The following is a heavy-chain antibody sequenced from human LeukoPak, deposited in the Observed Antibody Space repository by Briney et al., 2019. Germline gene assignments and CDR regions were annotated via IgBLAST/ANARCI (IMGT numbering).Heavy chain of an antibody. CDR1: GGSISSYY. Sequence: SETLSLTCTVSGGSISSYYWSWIRQPPGKGLEWIGYIYYSGSTNYNPSLKSRVTISVDTSKNQFSLKLSSVTAADTAVYYCAGGDDYFDYWGQGTLVTVSS. CDR3: AGGDDYFDY. CDR2: IYYSGST. J-gene: IGHJ4*02. V-gene: IGHV4-59*01.